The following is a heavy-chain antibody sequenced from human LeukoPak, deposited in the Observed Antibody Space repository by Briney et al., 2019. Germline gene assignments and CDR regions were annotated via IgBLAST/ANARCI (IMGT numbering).Heavy chain of an antibody. CDR2: VGDTGNI. V-gene: IGHV3-48*02. J-gene: IGHJ4*02. Sequence: RGGSLSLSCAASGFTFTSFTMNWVRQAPGKGLEWVSTVGDTGNIHYSDCVKGRFTISGDNAKNSLYRQMTSLRDEDTAVYYCARDRLHTAHFDYWGQGTLVTVSS. D-gene: IGHD5-18*01. CDR3: ARDRLHTAHFDY. CDR1: GFTFTSFT.